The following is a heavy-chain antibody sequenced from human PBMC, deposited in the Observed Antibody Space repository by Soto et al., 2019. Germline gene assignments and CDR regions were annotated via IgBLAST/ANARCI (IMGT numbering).Heavy chain of an antibody. J-gene: IGHJ4*02. Sequence: QVQLVQSGAEVKKPGASVKVSFKASGYTFTSYDINWVRQATGQGLEWMGWMNRNSGNTAHAHKFQGRVTMTRNSSISTAAMELSSLRSEDTAVSYCAREVGATSFDYRGQGALVTVSS. CDR3: AREVGATSFDY. V-gene: IGHV1-8*01. CDR1: GYTFTSYD. CDR2: MNRNSGNT. D-gene: IGHD1-26*01.